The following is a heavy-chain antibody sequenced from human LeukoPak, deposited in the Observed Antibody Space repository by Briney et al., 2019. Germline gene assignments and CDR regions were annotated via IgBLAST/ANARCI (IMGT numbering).Heavy chain of an antibody. CDR3: ARLAPDYADNWFDP. CDR1: GYDFSTKW. J-gene: IGHJ5*02. CDR2: IYPTDSIT. V-gene: IGHV5-51*01. Sequence: PGESLKISCQTSGYDFSTKWIGWVRQMPGEGLEWMGIIYPTDSITRYSPSFQGHVSISVDTSINTAYLQWASLRPSDTAMYFCARLAPDYADNWFDPWGQGTLVTVSS. D-gene: IGHD4-17*01.